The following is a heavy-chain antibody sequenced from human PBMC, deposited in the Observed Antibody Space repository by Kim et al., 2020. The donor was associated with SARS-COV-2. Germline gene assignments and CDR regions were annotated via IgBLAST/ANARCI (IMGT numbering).Heavy chain of an antibody. Sequence: SVKVSCKASGFTFTSSAVQWVRQARGQRLEWIGWIVVGSGNTNYAQKFQERVTITRDMSTSTAYMELSSLRSEDTAVYYCAADPWGYYYDSSGPGWFDPWGQGTLVTVSS. J-gene: IGHJ5*02. V-gene: IGHV1-58*01. CDR2: IVVGSGNT. CDR3: AADPWGYYYDSSGPGWFDP. CDR1: GFTFTSSA. D-gene: IGHD3-22*01.